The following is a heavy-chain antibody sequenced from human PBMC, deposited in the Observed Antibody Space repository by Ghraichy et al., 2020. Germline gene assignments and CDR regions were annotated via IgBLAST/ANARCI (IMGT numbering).Heavy chain of an antibody. Sequence: GGSLRLSCAASGFSFSSYGMHWVRQAPGKGLEWVAVISYDGGKKDYAESVKGRFTISRDNSESTVYLQMNGLRVEDTALYYCAKGYSSGTFYHYFDSWGQGTLVTVSA. J-gene: IGHJ4*02. V-gene: IGHV3-30*18. CDR2: ISYDGGKK. CDR1: GFSFSSYG. D-gene: IGHD3-10*01. CDR3: AKGYSSGTFYHYFDS.